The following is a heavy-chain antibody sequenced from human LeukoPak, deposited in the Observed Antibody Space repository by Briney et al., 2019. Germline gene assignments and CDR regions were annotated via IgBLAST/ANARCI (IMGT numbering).Heavy chain of an antibody. D-gene: IGHD4-17*01. CDR2: ISHDGSKK. Sequence: GGSLRLSCAASGFTFSDYGIHWVRQAPGKGLEWVAVISHDGSKKYYADSVKGRFTISRDNSKNTMYLQMNSLRSEDTAVYYCARDVGDYGGYGMDVWGQGTTVTVSS. J-gene: IGHJ6*02. CDR3: ARDVGDYGGYGMDV. CDR1: GFTFSDYG. V-gene: IGHV3-30*03.